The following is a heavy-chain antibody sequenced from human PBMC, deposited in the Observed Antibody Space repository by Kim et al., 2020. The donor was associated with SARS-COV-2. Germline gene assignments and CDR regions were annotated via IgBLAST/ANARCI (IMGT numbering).Heavy chain of an antibody. Sequence: GGSRRGSCAACGLSCGWGWMWWVRASAVGGRAWVGRIKSKTDGGTTDYAAPVKGRFTISRDDSKNTLYLQMNSLKTEDTAVYYCTTDQGYYYYYGMDVWG. CDR2: IKSKTDGGTT. CDR3: TTDQGYYYYYGMDV. V-gene: IGHV3-15*01. D-gene: IGHD6-13*01. J-gene: IGHJ6*01. CDR1: GLSCGWGW.